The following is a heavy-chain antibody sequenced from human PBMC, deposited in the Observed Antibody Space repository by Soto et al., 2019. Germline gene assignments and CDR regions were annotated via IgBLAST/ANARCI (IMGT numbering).Heavy chain of an antibody. V-gene: IGHV4-38-2*02. CDR3: AALWFGELAFNY. D-gene: IGHD3-10*01. CDR2: VYHNGIM. Sequence: PSETLSLTCTVSGYSIRSGYYLGWVRQAPGKGLEWLGSVYHNGIMFHNPSFQSRVTISVDTSKNQFSLNLRSVTAADTAVYYCAALWFGELAFNYWGHGILVTVSS. CDR1: GYSIRSGYY. J-gene: IGHJ4*01.